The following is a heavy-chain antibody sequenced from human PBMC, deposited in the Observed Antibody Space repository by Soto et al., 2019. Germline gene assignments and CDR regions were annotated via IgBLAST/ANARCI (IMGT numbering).Heavy chain of an antibody. D-gene: IGHD3-3*01. V-gene: IGHV3-48*03. J-gene: IGHJ5*02. Sequence: EVQLVESGGGLVQPGGSLRLSCAASGFTFSSYEMNWVRQAPGKGLEWVSYISSSGSTIYYADSVKGRFTISRDNAKNSLYLQMNSLRAEDTAVYYCARDQMTGVDPYNWFDPWGQGTLVTVSS. CDR2: ISSSGSTI. CDR1: GFTFSSYE. CDR3: ARDQMTGVDPYNWFDP.